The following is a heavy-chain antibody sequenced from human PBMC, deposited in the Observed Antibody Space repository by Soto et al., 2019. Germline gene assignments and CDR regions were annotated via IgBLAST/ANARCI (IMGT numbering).Heavy chain of an antibody. CDR2: ISAYNGNT. CDR1: GYTFTSYG. Sequence: QVQLVQSGAEVKKPGASVKVSCKASGYTFTSYGISWVRQAPGQGLEWMGWISAYNGNTNYAQKLQGRVTMTTDTSTSTDYMELRSLRSDNTAVYYCARDSYIVVVPARNWFDPWGQGTLVTVSS. D-gene: IGHD2-2*01. CDR3: ARDSYIVVVPARNWFDP. J-gene: IGHJ5*02. V-gene: IGHV1-18*01.